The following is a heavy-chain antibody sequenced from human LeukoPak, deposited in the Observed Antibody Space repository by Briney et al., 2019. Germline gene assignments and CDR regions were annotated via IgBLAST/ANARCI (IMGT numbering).Heavy chain of an antibody. CDR3: AREYSSSWYDRNWFDP. J-gene: IGHJ5*02. D-gene: IGHD6-13*01. V-gene: IGHV1-18*01. CDR2: ISAYNGNT. CDR1: GYTFTSYG. Sequence: ASVKVSCKASGYTFTSYGISWVRQAPGQGLEWRGWISAYNGNTNYAQKLQGRVTMTTDTSTSTAYMELRSLRSDDTAVYYCAREYSSSWYDRNWFDPWGQGTLVTVSS.